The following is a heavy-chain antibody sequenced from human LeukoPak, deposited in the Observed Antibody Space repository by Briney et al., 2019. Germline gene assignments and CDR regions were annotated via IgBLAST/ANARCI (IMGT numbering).Heavy chain of an antibody. J-gene: IGHJ4*02. CDR2: INSDGSST. Sequence: GGSLRLSCAASGFTFSSYWMHWVRHAPGMGLVWVSRINSDGSSTSYADSVKGRFTISRDNAKNTLYLQMNSLRAEDTAVYYCARDSGFYHGSVYYFDYWGQGTLVTVSS. CDR1: GFTFSSYW. D-gene: IGHD3-10*01. CDR3: ARDSGFYHGSVYYFDY. V-gene: IGHV3-74*01.